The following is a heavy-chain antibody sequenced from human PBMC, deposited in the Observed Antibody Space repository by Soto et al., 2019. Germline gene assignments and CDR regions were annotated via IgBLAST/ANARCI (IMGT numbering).Heavy chain of an antibody. CDR2: INHSGST. CDR1: GGSFSGYY. D-gene: IGHD5-12*01. Sequence: SETLSLTCAVYGGSFSGYYWSWIRQPPGKVLEWIGEINHSGSTNYNPSLKSRVTISVDTSKNQFSLKLSSVTAADTAVYYCAKSGREWLPFMYNSFDPWGQGTLVNVSS. V-gene: IGHV4-34*01. J-gene: IGHJ5*02. CDR3: AKSGREWLPFMYNSFDP.